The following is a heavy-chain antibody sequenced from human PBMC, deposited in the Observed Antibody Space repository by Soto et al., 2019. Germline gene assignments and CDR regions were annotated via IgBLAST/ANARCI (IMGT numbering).Heavy chain of an antibody. CDR2: ISYSGST. J-gene: IGHJ4*02. Sequence: QLHLQESGPGLLKPSETLSLTCTVSCGSISSSAYYWGWIRQPPGKRLEWIASISYSGSTYYNPSLKSRVTISVDTSKNQFSLKLRSMTAADTAVYYCARQVEVTYFDYWGQGTLVTVSS. CDR1: CGSISSSAYY. CDR3: ARQVEVTYFDY. V-gene: IGHV4-39*01. D-gene: IGHD1-1*01.